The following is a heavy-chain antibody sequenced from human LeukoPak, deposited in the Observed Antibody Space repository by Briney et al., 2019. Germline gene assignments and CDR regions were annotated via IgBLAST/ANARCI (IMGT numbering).Heavy chain of an antibody. Sequence: GGSLRLSCTASGFTFGDYAMSWVRQAPGKGLEWVGFIRSKAYGGTTEYAASVKGRFTISRDDSKSIAYLQMNSLKTEDTAVYYCTRDKKNFPVLDAFDIWGQGTMVTVSS. CDR1: GFTFGDYA. CDR3: TRDKKNFPVLDAFDI. CDR2: IRSKAYGGTT. D-gene: IGHD3-10*01. V-gene: IGHV3-49*04. J-gene: IGHJ3*02.